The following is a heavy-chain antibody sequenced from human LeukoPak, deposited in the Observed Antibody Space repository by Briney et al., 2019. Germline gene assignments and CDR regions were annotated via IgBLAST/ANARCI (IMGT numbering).Heavy chain of an antibody. CDR2: ISWNSGSI. CDR1: GFTFDDYA. V-gene: IGHV3-9*03. J-gene: IGHJ3*02. D-gene: IGHD4-11*01. CDR3: AKDIGSVTTPGAFDI. Sequence: PGGSLRLSCAASGFTFDDYAMHWVRQAPGKGLEWVSGISWNSGSIGYADSVKGRFTISRDNAKNSLYLQMNSLRAEDMALYYCAKDIGSVTTPGAFDIWGQGTMVTVSS.